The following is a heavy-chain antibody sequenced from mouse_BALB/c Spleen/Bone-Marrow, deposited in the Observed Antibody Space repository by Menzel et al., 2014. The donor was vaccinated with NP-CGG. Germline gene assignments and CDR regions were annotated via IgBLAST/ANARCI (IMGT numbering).Heavy chain of an antibody. D-gene: IGHD1-2*01. V-gene: IGHV4-1*02. CDR3: AKNYYYGYVAY. CDR2: INPDSSTI. J-gene: IGHJ3*01. Sequence: DVKLQESGAGLVQPGGSLKLSCAASGFDFSRYWMTWVRQAPGKGLEWIGEINPDSSTINYTPSLKDKFIISRDNAKNTLYLQMSKVRSEDTALYYCAKNYYYGYVAYWGQGTLVTVSA. CDR1: GFDFSRYW.